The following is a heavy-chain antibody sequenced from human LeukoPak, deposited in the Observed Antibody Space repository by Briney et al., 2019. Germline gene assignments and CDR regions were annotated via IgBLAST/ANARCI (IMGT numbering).Heavy chain of an antibody. Sequence: GGSLRLSCAASGLSFSSYAMHWVRQAPGKGLEWVALISYDGSNKYYVDSVKGRFTISRDNSKNTLYLQMNSLRAEDTAVYYCARGTTVVWKPPFDPWGQGTLVTVSS. CDR1: GLSFSSYA. J-gene: IGHJ5*02. CDR2: ISYDGSNK. CDR3: ARGTTVVWKPPFDP. V-gene: IGHV3-30*03. D-gene: IGHD4-23*01.